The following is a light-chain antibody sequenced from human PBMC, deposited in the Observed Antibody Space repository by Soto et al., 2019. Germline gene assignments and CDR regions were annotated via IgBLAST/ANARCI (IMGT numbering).Light chain of an antibody. J-gene: IGKJ1*01. CDR3: QHYGSSPT. Sequence: EIVLTQSPGTLSLSPGERATLSCRASQSFSSSYLAWYQQKPGQAPRLLIYGASNRATGIPDRFSGSGSGTDFTLTISRLEPEDFAVYYCQHYGSSPTFGQGTKVDIK. CDR1: QSFSSSY. CDR2: GAS. V-gene: IGKV3-20*01.